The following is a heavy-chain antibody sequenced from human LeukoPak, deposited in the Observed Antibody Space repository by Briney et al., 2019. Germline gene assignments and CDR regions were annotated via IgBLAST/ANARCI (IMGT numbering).Heavy chain of an antibody. D-gene: IGHD3-9*01. CDR1: GFTFSSYG. V-gene: IGHV3-30*02. CDR3: ASRRGQPQLRYFDWSHDAFDI. CDR2: IRYDGSNK. Sequence: PGGSLRLSCAASGFTFSSYGMHWVRQAPGKGLEWVAFIRYDGSNKYYADSVKGRFTISRDNSKNTLYLQMNSLRAEDTAVYYCASRRGQPQLRYFDWSHDAFDIWGQGTMVTVSS. J-gene: IGHJ3*02.